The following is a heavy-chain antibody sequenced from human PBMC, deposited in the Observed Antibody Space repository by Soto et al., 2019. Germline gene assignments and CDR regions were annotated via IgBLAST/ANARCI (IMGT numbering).Heavy chain of an antibody. V-gene: IGHV3-23*01. D-gene: IGHD6-13*01. CDR2: ISGSGGNT. J-gene: IGHJ4*02. CDR1: GFTFASYA. CDR3: AKGLSIVAAGTFDY. Sequence: GGSLRLSCAASGFTFASYAMSWVRQAPGKGLEWVSGISGSGGNTYNADSVKGRFTISRDNSKNTLYLDMISLRAEDTAVYYCAKGLSIVAAGTFDYWGQGTLVTVSS.